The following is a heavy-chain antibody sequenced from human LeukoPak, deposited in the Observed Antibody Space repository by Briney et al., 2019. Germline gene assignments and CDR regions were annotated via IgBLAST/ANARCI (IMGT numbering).Heavy chain of an antibody. J-gene: IGHJ4*02. CDR3: ARALWPYYFDY. Sequence: GGSLGLSCAASGFTLSSYWMQWVRQVPGKGLVWVSRINSDGSGTTYADSVKGRFTISRDNAKNTLYLQLNSLRAEDTAVYYCARALWPYYFDYWGQGTLVTVSS. D-gene: IGHD2-21*01. CDR1: GFTLSSYW. CDR2: INSDGSGT. V-gene: IGHV3-74*01.